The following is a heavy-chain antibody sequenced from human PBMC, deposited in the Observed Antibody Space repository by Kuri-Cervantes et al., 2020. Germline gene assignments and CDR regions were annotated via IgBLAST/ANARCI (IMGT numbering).Heavy chain of an antibody. Sequence: GGSLRLSCEVSGFTFSGHAMHWVRQAPGKGLEWISYISNTGGTMYYADSVKGRFTISRDNSKNTLYLQMNSLRAEDTAVYYCARRGPRRSWYLNDAFDIWGQGTMVTVSS. V-gene: IGHV3-48*01. CDR1: GFTFSGHA. CDR3: ARRGPRRSWYLNDAFDI. J-gene: IGHJ3*02. CDR2: ISNTGGTM. D-gene: IGHD6-13*01.